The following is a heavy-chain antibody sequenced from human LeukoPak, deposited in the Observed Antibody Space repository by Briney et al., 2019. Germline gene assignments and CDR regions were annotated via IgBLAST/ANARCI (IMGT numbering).Heavy chain of an antibody. CDR1: GPIFSAYG. J-gene: IGHJ4*02. CDR2: ILYGGSNK. V-gene: IGHV3-30*18. D-gene: IGHD2-15*01. CDR3: AKDRSGTYFDY. Sequence: GGSLRLSCAASGPIFSAYGMHWVRQAPGKGLEWVAIILYGGSNKYYADSVKGRFTISRDDSKNTLYLQMNSLRAEDTAFYYCAKDRSGTYFDYWGQGTLVTVSS.